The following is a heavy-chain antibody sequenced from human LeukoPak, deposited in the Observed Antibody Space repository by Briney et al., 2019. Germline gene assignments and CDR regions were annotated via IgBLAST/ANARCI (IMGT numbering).Heavy chain of an antibody. Sequence: GGSLRLSCAASGFTFSNCWMSWIRQAPGKGLEWVANIKQDGSEKYYVYSVKGRFTVSRDNAKNSLYLQMDSLRADDTALYYCAGWRTYDSGSYNYWGQGTLVTVSS. V-gene: IGHV3-7*01. CDR3: AGWRTYDSGSYNY. D-gene: IGHD3-10*01. CDR2: IKQDGSEK. J-gene: IGHJ4*02. CDR1: GFTFSNCW.